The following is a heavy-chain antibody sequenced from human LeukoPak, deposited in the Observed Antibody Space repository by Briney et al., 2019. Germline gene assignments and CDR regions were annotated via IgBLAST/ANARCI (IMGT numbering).Heavy chain of an antibody. CDR3: ATELSGSYYGNAFDI. Sequence: SETLSLTCGVYGGSFSGYYWSWIRQPPGKGLEWIGEINHSGSTYYSPSLKGRVTISVDTSKNQFSLKLSSVTAADTAVYYCATELSGSYYGNAFDIWGQGTMVTVSS. D-gene: IGHD1-26*01. CDR1: GGSFSGYY. CDR2: INHSGST. V-gene: IGHV4-34*01. J-gene: IGHJ3*02.